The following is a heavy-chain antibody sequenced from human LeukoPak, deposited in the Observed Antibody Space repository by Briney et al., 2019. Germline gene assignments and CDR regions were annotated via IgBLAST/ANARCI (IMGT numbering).Heavy chain of an antibody. CDR3: SRYRGDCDAFDM. D-gene: IGHD2-21*02. V-gene: IGHV3-73*01. CDR2: IRSKANNYAT. J-gene: IGHJ3*02. CDR1: GFTLSESA. Sequence: RESLRLSCAASGFTLSESAIHWVRQASGKGLEWVGRIRSKANNYATAYAASVKGRFTISRDDSKKTTYLQMNSLKTEDSAVYYCSRYRGDCDAFDMWGQGTMVTVSS.